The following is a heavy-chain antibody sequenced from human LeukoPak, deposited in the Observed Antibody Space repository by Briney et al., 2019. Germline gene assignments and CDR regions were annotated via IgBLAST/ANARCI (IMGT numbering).Heavy chain of an antibody. Sequence: GRSLRLSCAASGLTFSDYAMHWVRQAPGKGLEWVAVIGYDGSNKYDADSVKGRFTISRDNSKNMMYLQMNSLRAEDTAVYYCARDRFMVRGVMVGTFDLWGQGTMVTVSS. CDR1: GLTFSDYA. CDR2: IGYDGSNK. D-gene: IGHD3-10*01. CDR3: ARDRFMVRGVMVGTFDL. V-gene: IGHV3-33*01. J-gene: IGHJ3*01.